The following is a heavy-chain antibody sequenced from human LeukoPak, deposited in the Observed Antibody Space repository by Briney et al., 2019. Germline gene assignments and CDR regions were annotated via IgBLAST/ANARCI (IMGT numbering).Heavy chain of an antibody. D-gene: IGHD5-24*01. CDR2: INTNTGNP. CDR3: ARGGVEDAYDSDY. Sequence: ASVKVSCKASGYSFTRSAMHWVRQAPGQGLEWMGWINTNTGNPTYAQGFTGRFVFSLDTSVSTAYLQISSLQAEDIAVYYCARGGVEDAYDSDYWGQGTLVTVSS. V-gene: IGHV7-4-1*02. CDR1: GYSFTRSA. J-gene: IGHJ4*02.